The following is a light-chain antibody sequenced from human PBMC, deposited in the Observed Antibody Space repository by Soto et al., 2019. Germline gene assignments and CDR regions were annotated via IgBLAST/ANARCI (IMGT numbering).Light chain of an antibody. CDR1: QTISKNY. CDR3: QQYASSPLT. CDR2: HAS. Sequence: EIVLTQSPGTLSLSPGERATLSCRASQTISKNYLAWYQQKPGQAPRPLIYHASTRAAGIPDRFNGSGSGKDFTLTISRLEPEDFAVYFCQQYASSPLTFGGGTKVEI. J-gene: IGKJ4*01. V-gene: IGKV3-20*01.